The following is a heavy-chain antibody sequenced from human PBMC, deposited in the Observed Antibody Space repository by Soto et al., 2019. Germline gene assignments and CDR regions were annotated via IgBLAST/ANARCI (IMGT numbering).Heavy chain of an antibody. Sequence: GASVKVSCKASGYTFTSYEINWMRQATGQGLEWMGWMNPNSGNTGYAQKFQGRVTMTRNTSISTAYMELSSLRSEDTAVYYCARHTVTYIGQYYDFWSGYQDAFDIWGQRTMVTVSS. CDR2: MNPNSGNT. CDR1: GYTFTSYE. J-gene: IGHJ3*02. V-gene: IGHV1-8*01. D-gene: IGHD3-3*01. CDR3: ARHTVTYIGQYYDFWSGYQDAFDI.